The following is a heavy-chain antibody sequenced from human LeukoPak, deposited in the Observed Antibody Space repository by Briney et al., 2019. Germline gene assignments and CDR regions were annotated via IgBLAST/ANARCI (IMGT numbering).Heavy chain of an antibody. CDR2: ICGSSSST. J-gene: IGHJ4*02. CDR1: AFSFSSYA. D-gene: IGHD2-15*01. CDR3: AKGSGGSCHSATDY. Sequence: GGSLRLSCAASAFSFSSYAMNWVRQAPGKGLEWVSVICGSSSSTYYVDSVKGRFTISRDNSKNTLYLQMNSLRAEDTAIYYCAKGSGGSCHSATDYWGQGTLVTVSS. V-gene: IGHV3-23*01.